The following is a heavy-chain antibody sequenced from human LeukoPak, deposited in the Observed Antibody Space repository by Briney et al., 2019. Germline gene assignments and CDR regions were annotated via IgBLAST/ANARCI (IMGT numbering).Heavy chain of an antibody. V-gene: IGHV3-74*01. CDR3: ARDRDGPDCYMDV. CDR1: GFSFSNYW. J-gene: IGHJ6*03. D-gene: IGHD5-24*01. CDR2: IKSDGTGA. Sequence: GGSLRLSCAASGFSFSNYWMLWVCEVPEKGLEWVSRIKSDGTGATYAASVDGRFTISRDNAERTLYLQMNSLRAEDTATYYCARDRDGPDCYMDVWGKGTTVTVSS.